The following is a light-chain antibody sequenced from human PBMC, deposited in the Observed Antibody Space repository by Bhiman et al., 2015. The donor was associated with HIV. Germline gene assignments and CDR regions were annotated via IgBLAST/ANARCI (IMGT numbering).Light chain of an antibody. J-gene: IGLJ2*01. Sequence: QSPLTQPASVSGSPGQSITIPCTGTRSDVGGWDYVSWYQQHPGKAPQLIIKEVNMRPSGVPDRFSGSKSGNTASLTVSGLQAEDEADYYCSSYAGSNTAVFGGGTKLTVL. CDR2: EVN. CDR1: RSDVGGWDY. CDR3: SSYAGSNTAV. V-gene: IGLV2-8*01.